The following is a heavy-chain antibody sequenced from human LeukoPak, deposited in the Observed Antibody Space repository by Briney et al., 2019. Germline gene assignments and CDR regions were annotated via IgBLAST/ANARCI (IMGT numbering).Heavy chain of an antibody. J-gene: IGHJ4*02. Sequence: GGSLRLSCAASGFTFSSSAMSWVRQVPGKGLEWVSGISASGGSAYYADSVRGRFTISRDNSKNTLYLQMNSLRAEDTAVYYCAKAHYDFWSGYFDYWGQGALVTVSS. CDR1: GFTFSSSA. D-gene: IGHD3-3*01. CDR2: ISASGGSA. V-gene: IGHV3-23*01. CDR3: AKAHYDFWSGYFDY.